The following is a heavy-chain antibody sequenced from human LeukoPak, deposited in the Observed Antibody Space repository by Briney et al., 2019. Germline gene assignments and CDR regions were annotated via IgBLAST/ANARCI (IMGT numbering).Heavy chain of an antibody. CDR1: GFTFSSYA. J-gene: IGHJ4*02. V-gene: IGHV3-23*01. Sequence: PGASLRLSCAASGFTFSSYAMSWVRQAPGKGLEWVSAISGSGGSTYYADSAKGRFTISRDNSKNTLYLQMNSLRAEDTAVYYCAKDKVPSPVYWGQGTLVTVSS. D-gene: IGHD1-1*01. CDR2: ISGSGGST. CDR3: AKDKVPSPVY.